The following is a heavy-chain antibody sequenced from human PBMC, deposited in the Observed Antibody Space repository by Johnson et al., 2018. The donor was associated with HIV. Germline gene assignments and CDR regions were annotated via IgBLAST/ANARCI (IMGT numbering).Heavy chain of an antibody. CDR1: GFTFSSYG. Sequence: VQLVESGGGVVQPGRSLRLSCAASGFTFSSYGMHWVRQAPGKGLEWVAVISYDGSNKYYADSVKGRFTISRDSSKNTLYLQMNTLRADDTAVYYCARGSRYTHDNDDVYLLQAFDIWGPGTMVTVSS. V-gene: IGHV3-30*03. D-gene: IGHD3-16*01. CDR3: ARGSRYTHDNDDVYLLQAFDI. CDR2: ISYDGSNK. J-gene: IGHJ3*02.